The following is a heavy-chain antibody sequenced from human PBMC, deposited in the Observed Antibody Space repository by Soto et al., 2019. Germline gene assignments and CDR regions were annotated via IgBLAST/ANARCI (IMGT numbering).Heavy chain of an antibody. CDR2: ITSSGGYT. V-gene: IGHV3-11*06. J-gene: IGHJ4*02. D-gene: IGHD5-18*01. CDR3: PRQGGYSYGHDF. Sequence: QVQLVESGGGLVQPGGSLRLSCEASGFTFSDYYLSWIRQPPGKGLEWVSYITSSGGYTNYADSVKGRFTISRDNARNSLFLQMSSLRVEDTAVYYCPRQGGYSYGHDFWGQGTLVTVSS. CDR1: GFTFSDYY.